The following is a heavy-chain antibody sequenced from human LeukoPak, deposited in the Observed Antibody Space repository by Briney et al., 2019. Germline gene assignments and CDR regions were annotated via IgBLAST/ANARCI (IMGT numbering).Heavy chain of an antibody. CDR1: GGSFSGYY. CDR2: INHSGST. J-gene: IGHJ6*02. Sequence: SETLSLTCAVYGGSFSGYYWSWIRQPPGKGLEWIGEINHSGSTNYNPSLKSRVTISVDTSKNQFSLKLSSVTAADTAVYYCARALHSSGQYYYYYYGMDVWGQGTTVTVSS. D-gene: IGHD3-22*01. V-gene: IGHV4-34*01. CDR3: ARALHSSGQYYYYYYGMDV.